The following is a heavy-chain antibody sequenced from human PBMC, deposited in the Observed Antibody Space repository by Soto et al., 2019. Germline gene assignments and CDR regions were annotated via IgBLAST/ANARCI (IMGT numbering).Heavy chain of an antibody. Sequence: SETLSLTCTVSGDSISTSNYYWGWVRQPPGKGLEWIGSIYSSGNTFYNPSLKSRVTISVDTSKNHFFLKLSSVTAADTAVYYCARHSKQWLVSGWFDPWGQGTLVTVSS. D-gene: IGHD6-19*01. J-gene: IGHJ5*02. CDR2: IYSSGNT. CDR1: GDSISTSNYY. V-gene: IGHV4-39*01. CDR3: ARHSKQWLVSGWFDP.